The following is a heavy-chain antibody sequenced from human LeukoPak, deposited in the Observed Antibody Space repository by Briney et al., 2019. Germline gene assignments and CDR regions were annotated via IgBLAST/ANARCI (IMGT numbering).Heavy chain of an antibody. J-gene: IGHJ4*02. CDR2: MNPSNGNT. Sequence: ASVKVSCKASGYTFTNYDINWVRQASGQGLEWMGWMNPSNGNTGYAQKFQGRVTMTRNTSISTAYMELSSLRSEDTAVYYCARDDDGSGSSRGYWGQGTLVTVSS. CDR1: GYTFTNYD. D-gene: IGHD3-10*01. CDR3: ARDDDGSGSSRGY. V-gene: IGHV1-8*01.